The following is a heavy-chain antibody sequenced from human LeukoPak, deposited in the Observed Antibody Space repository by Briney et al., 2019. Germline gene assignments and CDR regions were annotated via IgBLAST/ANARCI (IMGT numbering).Heavy chain of an antibody. V-gene: IGHV3-23*01. Sequence: GGSLRLSCAASGFTFSSSAMSWVRLAPGKGLEWVSGISGSDGSTYYADSVKGRFTISRDNAKNSLFLQMNSLRADDTAVYSCARVLLGMSAFDLWGQGTMVSVSS. CDR1: GFTFSSSA. CDR2: ISGSDGST. J-gene: IGHJ3*01. D-gene: IGHD3-9*01. CDR3: ARVLLGMSAFDL.